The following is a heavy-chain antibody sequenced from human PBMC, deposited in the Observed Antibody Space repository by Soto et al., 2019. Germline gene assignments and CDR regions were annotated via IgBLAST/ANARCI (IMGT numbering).Heavy chain of an antibody. D-gene: IGHD2-2*01. Sequence: QVQLVQSGAEVKKPGSSVKVSCKASGGTFSNYAISWVRQAPGQGLEWMGGIIPISGTANYAQKFQGRVTITAVESTSTAYMELSSLRSEDTAVYYCARSHGSSTSLELYYYYYYGMDVWGQGTTVTVSS. CDR1: GGTFSNYA. V-gene: IGHV1-69*01. CDR2: IIPISGTA. J-gene: IGHJ6*02. CDR3: ARSHGSSTSLELYYYYYYGMDV.